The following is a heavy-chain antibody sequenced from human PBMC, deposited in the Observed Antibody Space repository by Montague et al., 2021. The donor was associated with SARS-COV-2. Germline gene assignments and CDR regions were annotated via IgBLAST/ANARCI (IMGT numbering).Heavy chain of an antibody. CDR3: AKDWGILTAPLGFHYYGMDV. J-gene: IGHJ6*02. D-gene: IGHD3-9*01. CDR1: GFTFSSYG. Sequence: SLRLSCSASGFTFSSYGMPWVRQAPGKGLELVAVISHDGSNKYYADSVNGRFTISRDNSKNTLYLQMNSLRAEDTAVYYCAKDWGILTAPLGFHYYGMDVWGRGTTVTVSS. V-gene: IGHV3-30*18. CDR2: ISHDGSNK.